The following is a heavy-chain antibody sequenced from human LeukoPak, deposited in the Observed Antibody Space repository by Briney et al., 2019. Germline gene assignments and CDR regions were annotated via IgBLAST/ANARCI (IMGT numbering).Heavy chain of an antibody. V-gene: IGHV4-39*07. CDR2: IFTSGST. J-gene: IGHJ4*02. D-gene: IGHD3-16*01. CDR1: GGSISTSNYY. Sequence: PSETLSLTCTVSGGSISTSNYYWGWIRQPPGKGLEWIGRIFTSGSTYYNPSLKSRVIMSVDTSKNQFSLKLSSVTAADTAVYYCAREGGGFDYWGQGTLVTVSS. CDR3: AREGGGFDY.